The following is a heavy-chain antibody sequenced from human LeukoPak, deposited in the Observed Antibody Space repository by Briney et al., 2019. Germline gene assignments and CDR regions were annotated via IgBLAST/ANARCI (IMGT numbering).Heavy chain of an antibody. D-gene: IGHD1-1*01. V-gene: IGHV3-9*01. J-gene: IGHJ3*02. CDR1: GFTFDDYA. CDR3: ANDLLPTKTTAFDI. CDR2: ISWNSGSI. Sequence: PGGSLRLSCAASGFTFDDYAMHWVRQAPGKGLEWVSGISWNSGSIGYADSVKGRFTISRDNAKNSLYLQMNSLRAEDTALYYCANDLLPTKTTAFDIWGQGTMVTVSS.